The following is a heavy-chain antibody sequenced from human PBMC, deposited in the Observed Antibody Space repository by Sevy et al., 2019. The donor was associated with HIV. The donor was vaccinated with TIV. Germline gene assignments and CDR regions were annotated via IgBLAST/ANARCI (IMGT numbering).Heavy chain of an antibody. CDR1: GFTFSSYE. J-gene: IGHJ5*02. CDR2: ISSSGSTI. Sequence: GGSLRLSCAASGFTFSSYEMNWVRQAPGKGLEWVSSISSSGSTIYYADSVKGRFTISRDNAKNSLYLQMNSLRAEDTAVYYCARDSENMAYYQPPNWFDPWGQGTLVTVSS. V-gene: IGHV3-48*03. D-gene: IGHD3-10*01. CDR3: ARDSENMAYYQPPNWFDP.